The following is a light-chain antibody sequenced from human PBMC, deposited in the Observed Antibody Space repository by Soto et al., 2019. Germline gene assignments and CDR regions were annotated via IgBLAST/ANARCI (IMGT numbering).Light chain of an antibody. CDR2: GTS. J-gene: IGKJ1*01. Sequence: ETVLTQSPGTLSLSPGERATLSCRASKTVNGNYLGWYQQKPGQAPRLLIYGTSSRATGIPDRFSGSGSGTDFTLTISRLEPEDFALYYCHQCGSLPGTFGQGTRVDIK. V-gene: IGKV3-20*01. CDR1: KTVNGNY. CDR3: HQCGSLPGT.